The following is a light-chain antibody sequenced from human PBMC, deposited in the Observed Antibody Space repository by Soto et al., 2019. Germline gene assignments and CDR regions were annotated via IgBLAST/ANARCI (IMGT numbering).Light chain of an antibody. CDR3: QSYDSSLSAYV. V-gene: IGLV1-40*01. Sequence: QAVVTQPPSVSGAPGQRVTISCTGSSSNIGAGYDVHWYQQLPGTAPKLLIYGNSNRPSGVPDRFSGSKSGTSAPLAITGLQAEYEADYYCQSYDSSLSAYVFGTGTKVTVL. CDR1: SSNIGAGYD. J-gene: IGLJ1*01. CDR2: GNS.